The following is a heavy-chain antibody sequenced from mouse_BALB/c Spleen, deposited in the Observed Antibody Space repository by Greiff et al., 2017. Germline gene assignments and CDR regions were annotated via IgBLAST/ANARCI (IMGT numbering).Heavy chain of an antibody. Sequence: DVQLVESGGGLVQPGGSRKLSCAASGFTFSSFGMHWVRQAPEKGLEWVAYISSGSGTIYYADTVKGRFTISRDNPKNTLFLQLTSLRSEDTAMDDCARGTHYYGYVAYWGQGTPLTVSA. CDR1: GFTFSSFG. CDR2: ISSGSGTI. D-gene: IGHD1-2*01. V-gene: IGHV5-17*02. CDR3: ARGTHYYGYVAY. J-gene: IGHJ3*01.